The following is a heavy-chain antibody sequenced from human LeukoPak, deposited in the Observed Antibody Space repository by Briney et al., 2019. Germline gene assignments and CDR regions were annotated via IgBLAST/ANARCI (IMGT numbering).Heavy chain of an antibody. Sequence: GGSLRLSCSASGFTFSSRWMSWVRQAPGKGLEWVSAISGSGGSTYYADSVKGRFTISRDNSKNTLYLQMNSLRAEDTAVYYCAKDLDLNYYDSSGPNYGDYWGQGTLVTVSS. CDR1: GFTFSSRW. D-gene: IGHD3-22*01. CDR2: ISGSGGST. CDR3: AKDLDLNYYDSSGPNYGDY. J-gene: IGHJ4*02. V-gene: IGHV3-23*01.